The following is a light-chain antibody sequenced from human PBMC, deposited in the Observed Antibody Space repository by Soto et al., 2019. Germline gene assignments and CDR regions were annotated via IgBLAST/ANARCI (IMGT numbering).Light chain of an antibody. V-gene: IGKV1-5*01. J-gene: IGKJ3*01. CDR1: QSVSSW. CDR2: DAS. Sequence: DIQMTQSPSTLSASVGDRVTITCRASQSVSSWLAWYQHKPGKAPKLLIYDASSLKSGVSSRFSGSGSRTEFTLTITSLQPDDFAIYYCQQYSTYSFTFGPGTKVDSK. CDR3: QQYSTYSFT.